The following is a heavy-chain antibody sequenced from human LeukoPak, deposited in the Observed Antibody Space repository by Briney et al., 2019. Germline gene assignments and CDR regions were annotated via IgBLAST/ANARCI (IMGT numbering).Heavy chain of an antibody. CDR2: IYSGGST. Sequence: PGGSLRLSCAASEFSVGSNYMTWVRQAPGKGLEWVSLIYSGGSTYYADSVKGRFTISRDNSKNTLYLQMNSLRAEDTAVYYCAKVTGDDYVWGSYPTPPDYWGQGTLVTVSS. CDR1: EFSVGSNY. J-gene: IGHJ4*02. CDR3: AKVTGDDYVWGSYPTPPDY. V-gene: IGHV3-53*01. D-gene: IGHD3-16*01.